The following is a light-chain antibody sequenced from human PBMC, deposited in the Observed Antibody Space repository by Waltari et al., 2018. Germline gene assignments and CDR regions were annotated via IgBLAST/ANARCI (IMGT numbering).Light chain of an antibody. J-gene: IGLJ2*01. CDR1: SSNIGAGYD. CDR2: VNS. CDR3: QSYDSSLSASV. V-gene: IGLV1-40*01. Sequence: SVLTQPPSVSGAPGQRVTISCAGTSSNIGAGYDVHWYQHLPGTAPKLLIYVNSNRPAGVPDRVSGSRSGTSASLAITGLQAEDEADYYCQSYDSSLSASVFGGGTKVTVL.